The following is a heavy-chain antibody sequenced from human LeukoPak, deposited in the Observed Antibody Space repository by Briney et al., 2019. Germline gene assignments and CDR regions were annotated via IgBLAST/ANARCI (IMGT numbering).Heavy chain of an antibody. V-gene: IGHV1-18*01. J-gene: IGHJ4*02. CDR1: GYTFTSYG. CDR2: ISAYNGNT. Sequence: ASVKVFCKASGYTFTSYGISWVRQAPGQGLEWMGWISAYNGNTNYAQKLQGRVTMTTDTSTSTAYMELRSLRSDDTAVYYCAKDRAGTTSNYFDYWGQGTLVTVSS. D-gene: IGHD1-7*01. CDR3: AKDRAGTTSNYFDY.